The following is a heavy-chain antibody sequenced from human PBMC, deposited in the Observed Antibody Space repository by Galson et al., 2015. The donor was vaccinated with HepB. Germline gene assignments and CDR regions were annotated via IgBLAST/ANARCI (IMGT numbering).Heavy chain of an antibody. CDR1: GGTFSSYA. CDR2: IIPIFGTA. V-gene: IGHV1-69*13. D-gene: IGHD6-13*01. Sequence: SVKVSCKASGGTFSSYAISWVRQAPGQGLEWMGGIIPIFGTANYAQKFQGRVTITADESTSTAYMELSSLRSEDTAVYYCARGLTRSSLGHGAFDIWGQGTMVTVSS. J-gene: IGHJ3*02. CDR3: ARGLTRSSLGHGAFDI.